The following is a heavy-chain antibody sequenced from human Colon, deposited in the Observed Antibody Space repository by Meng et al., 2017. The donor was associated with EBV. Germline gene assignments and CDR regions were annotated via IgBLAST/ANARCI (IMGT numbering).Heavy chain of an antibody. CDR1: GGSLSSRNW. CDR2: IYHSGST. D-gene: IGHD2-21*02. CDR3: ARVGAYCGGDCYHPR. J-gene: IGHJ4*02. Sequence: GPLQEGGPRLVKPSGTLSLTCAVSGGSLSSRNWWSWVRQPPGKGLEWIGEIYHSGSTNYNPSLKSRVTISVDESKNQFSLRLSSVTAADTAVYYCARVGAYCGGDCYHPRWGQGTLVTVSS. V-gene: IGHV4-4*02.